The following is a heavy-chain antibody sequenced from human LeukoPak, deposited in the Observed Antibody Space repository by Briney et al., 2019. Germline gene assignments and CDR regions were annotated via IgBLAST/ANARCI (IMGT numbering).Heavy chain of an antibody. D-gene: IGHD6-13*01. CDR3: ARDRVAAAGEYYYYYYYMDV. J-gene: IGHJ6*03. CDR2: ISYDGSTK. Sequence: PGGSLRLSCTASGFTFSTYGMHWVRQAPGKGLEWVTLISYDGSTKYYSDSVEGRFTLSRDNAKNSLYLQMNSLRAEDTAVYYCARDRVAAAGEYYYYYYYMDVWGKGTTVTVSS. V-gene: IGHV3-30*03. CDR1: GFTFSTYG.